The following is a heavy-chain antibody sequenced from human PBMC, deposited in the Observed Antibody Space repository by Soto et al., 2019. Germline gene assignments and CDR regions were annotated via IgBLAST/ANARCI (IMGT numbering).Heavy chain of an antibody. J-gene: IGHJ6*02. Sequence: GGSLRLSCAASGFTLSTYWMSWVRQAPGKGLEWVANIKHDGTDQYYVDSVKGRFSISRDNAKNSLYLHMSTLRAEDTAVYYCVRESFCTIGLCQIDPGMDVWGQGNTVTV. CDR2: IKHDGTDQ. D-gene: IGHD2-8*01. CDR3: VRESFCTIGLCQIDPGMDV. CDR1: GFTLSTYW. V-gene: IGHV3-7*03.